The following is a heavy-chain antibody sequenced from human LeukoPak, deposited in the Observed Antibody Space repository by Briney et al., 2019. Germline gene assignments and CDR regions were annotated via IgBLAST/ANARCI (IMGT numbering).Heavy chain of an antibody. Sequence: SETLSLACTVSDYSISSGYYRGWIRQPRGKGLEWIGNIYHSGNTYYKPSLKSRVTISLDTSKNQFSLKLSSVTAADTAVYYCAKLGNYAFMIDDWGHGTLVTVSS. CDR3: AKLGNYAFMIDD. D-gene: IGHD3-3*01. CDR2: IYHSGNT. V-gene: IGHV4-38-2*02. J-gene: IGHJ4*01. CDR1: DYSISSGYY.